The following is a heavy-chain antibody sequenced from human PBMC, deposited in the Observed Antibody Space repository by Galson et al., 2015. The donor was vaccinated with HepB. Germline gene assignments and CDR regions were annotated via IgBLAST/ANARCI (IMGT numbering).Heavy chain of an antibody. CDR1: GGSIVRSSYY. Sequence: ETLSLTCSLSGGSIVRSSYYWGWVRQPPGKGLEWIGSMYSSGSAYYSASFKSRLTISVDTSQNQFSLRLTSVTAADTAVYYCARHVAGGGRLNDAFDIWGRGTVVIVS. CDR3: ARHVAGGGRLNDAFDI. J-gene: IGHJ3*02. CDR2: MYSSGSA. V-gene: IGHV4-39*01. D-gene: IGHD2-8*02.